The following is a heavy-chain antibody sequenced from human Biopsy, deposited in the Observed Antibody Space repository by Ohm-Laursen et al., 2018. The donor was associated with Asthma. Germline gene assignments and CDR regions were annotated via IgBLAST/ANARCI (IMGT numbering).Heavy chain of an antibody. D-gene: IGHD2-2*01. Sequence: SLRLSCAASGFRFEPFAMHWVRQAPGKGLEWVAGIGLDSGTTVYAGSVRGRFTISRDNAKKSVFLQLNSLRAEDSAFYYCGKGAAAAIAYPDSWGQGTLVTVSS. CDR3: GKGAAAAIAYPDS. V-gene: IGHV3-9*01. CDR1: GFRFEPFA. CDR2: IGLDSGTT. J-gene: IGHJ4*02.